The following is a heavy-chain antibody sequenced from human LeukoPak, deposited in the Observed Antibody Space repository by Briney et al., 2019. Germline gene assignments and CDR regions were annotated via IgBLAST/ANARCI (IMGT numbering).Heavy chain of an antibody. CDR1: GFTFSSYA. Sequence: GGSLRLSCAASGFTFSSYAMHWVRQAPGKGLEYVSAISSNGGSTYYANSVKGRFTISRDNSKNTLYLQMGSLRAEDMAVYYCARDGLPYYDSSGSDAFDIWGQGTMVTVSS. D-gene: IGHD3-22*01. V-gene: IGHV3-64*01. CDR3: ARDGLPYYDSSGSDAFDI. J-gene: IGHJ3*02. CDR2: ISSNGGST.